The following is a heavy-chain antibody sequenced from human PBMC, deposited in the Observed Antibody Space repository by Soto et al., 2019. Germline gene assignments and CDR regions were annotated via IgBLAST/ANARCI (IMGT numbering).Heavy chain of an antibody. J-gene: IGHJ5*02. CDR1: GGTFSSYA. V-gene: IGHV1-69*01. CDR2: IIPIFGTA. D-gene: IGHD2-15*01. Sequence: QVQLVQSGAEVKKPGSSVKVSCKASGGTFSSYAISWVRQAPGQGLEWMGGIIPIFGTANYAQKFQGRVTITADEATSTAYMGLSSLRSDDTAVYYCARAKEAATLNWFDPLGQGTLVTVSS. CDR3: ARAKEAATLNWFDP.